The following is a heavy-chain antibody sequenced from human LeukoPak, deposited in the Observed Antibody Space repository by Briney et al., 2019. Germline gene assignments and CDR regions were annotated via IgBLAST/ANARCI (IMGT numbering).Heavy chain of an antibody. CDR3: ARNGAGYGYGPTDY. D-gene: IGHD5-18*01. V-gene: IGHV1-69*13. Sequence: SVKVSCKASGYTFTTYGISWVRQAPGQGLEWMGGIIPIFGTANYAQKFQGRVTITADESTSTAYMELRSLRSDDTAVYYCARNGAGYGYGPTDYWGQGTLVTVSS. J-gene: IGHJ4*02. CDR2: IIPIFGTA. CDR1: GYTFTTYG.